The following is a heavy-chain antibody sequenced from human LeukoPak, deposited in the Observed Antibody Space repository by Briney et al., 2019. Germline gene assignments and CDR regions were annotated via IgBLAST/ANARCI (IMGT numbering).Heavy chain of an antibody. V-gene: IGHV4-61*02. Sequence: SETLSLTCTVSGGSISSGSYYWSWIRQPAGNGLEWIGRIYTSGSTNYNPSLKSRVTISVDTSKNQFSLKLSSVTAAVTAVYYCARVPRVVPAAIYYYYYMDVWGKGTTVTVSS. D-gene: IGHD2-2*01. CDR3: ARVPRVVPAAIYYYYYMDV. J-gene: IGHJ6*03. CDR1: GGSISSGSYY. CDR2: IYTSGST.